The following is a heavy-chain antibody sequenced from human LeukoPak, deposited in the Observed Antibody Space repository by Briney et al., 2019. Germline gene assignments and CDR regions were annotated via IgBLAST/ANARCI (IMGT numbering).Heavy chain of an antibody. V-gene: IGHV4-61*02. Sequence: PSETLSLTCTVSGGSISSGSYYWSWIRQPAGKGLEWIGRVYSSGSTDYNPSLKSRLSISVDTPKIQFSLRLSSVTVADTAVYYCARTPLRGATFFTSYPNWFDTWGQGTLVTVSS. D-gene: IGHD3-10*01. CDR2: VYSSGST. CDR1: GGSISSGSYY. CDR3: ARTPLRGATFFTSYPNWFDT. J-gene: IGHJ5*02.